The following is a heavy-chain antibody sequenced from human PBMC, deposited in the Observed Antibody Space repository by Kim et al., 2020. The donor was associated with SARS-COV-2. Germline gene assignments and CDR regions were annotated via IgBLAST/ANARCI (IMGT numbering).Heavy chain of an antibody. CDR1: GFTFSSYA. V-gene: IGHV3-23*01. CDR2: ISGSGGST. J-gene: IGHJ4*02. Sequence: GGSLRLSCAASGFTFSSYAMSWVRQAPGKGLEWVSAISGSGGSTYYADSVKGRFTISRDNSKNTLYLQMNSLRAEDTAVYYCAKDRYYYDSSGYYYYFDYWGQGTLVTVSS. CDR3: AKDRYYYDSSGYYYYFDY. D-gene: IGHD3-22*01.